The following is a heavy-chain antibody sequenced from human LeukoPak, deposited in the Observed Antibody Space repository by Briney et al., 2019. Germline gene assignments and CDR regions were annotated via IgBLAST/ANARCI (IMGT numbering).Heavy chain of an antibody. CDR3: ARGVDYVYAFDI. CDR2: IYYSGST. CDR1: GGSISSYY. D-gene: IGHD4-17*01. V-gene: IGHV4-59*01. J-gene: IGHJ3*02. Sequence: SETLSLTCTVSGGSISSYYWSWIRQPPGKGLEWIGYIYYSGSTNYNPSLKSRVTISVDTSKNQFSLKLNSVTAADTAVYYCARGVDYVYAFDIWGQGTMVTVSS.